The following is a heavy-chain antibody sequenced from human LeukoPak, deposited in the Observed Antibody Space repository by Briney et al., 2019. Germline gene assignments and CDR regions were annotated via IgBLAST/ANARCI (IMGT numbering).Heavy chain of an antibody. CDR3: ARDHLVSSSWYKDLFDY. D-gene: IGHD6-13*01. Sequence: ASVKVSCKASGYTFTSYAMHWVRQAPGQRLEWMGWINAGNGNTKYSQKFQGRVTITRDTSASTAYMELSSLRSEDTAAYYCARDHLVSSSWYKDLFDYWGQGTLVTVSS. V-gene: IGHV1-3*01. J-gene: IGHJ4*02. CDR2: INAGNGNT. CDR1: GYTFTSYA.